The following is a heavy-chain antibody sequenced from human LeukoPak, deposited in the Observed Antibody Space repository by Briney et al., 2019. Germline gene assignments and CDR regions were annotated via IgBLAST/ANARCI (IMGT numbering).Heavy chain of an antibody. V-gene: IGHV3-9*01. CDR3: ARDFPYSYGHRRYYYYYMDV. J-gene: IGHJ6*03. CDR1: GFTFDDYA. D-gene: IGHD5-18*01. Sequence: GGSLRLSCAASGFTFDDYAMHWVRQAPGKGLEWVSGISWNSGSIGYADSVKGRFTISRDNAKNSLYLQMNSLRAEDTAVYYCARDFPYSYGHRRYYYYYMDVWGKGTTVTVSS. CDR2: ISWNSGSI.